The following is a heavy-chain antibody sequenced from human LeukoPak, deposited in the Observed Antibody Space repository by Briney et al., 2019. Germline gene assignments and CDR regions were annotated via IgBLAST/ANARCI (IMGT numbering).Heavy chain of an antibody. Sequence: GGSLRLSCAASAFTFSNYGMHWVRQAPGQGLEWVAFIRFDGTNKDYADSVKGRFTISRDNSKNTLSLQMSNLRPEDTAVYYCAKDNIEWRHDYGQYYYYLDVWGRGTTVTVSS. CDR1: AFTFSNYG. V-gene: IGHV3-30*02. CDR3: AKDNIEWRHDYGQYYYYLDV. D-gene: IGHD4-17*01. J-gene: IGHJ6*03. CDR2: IRFDGTNK.